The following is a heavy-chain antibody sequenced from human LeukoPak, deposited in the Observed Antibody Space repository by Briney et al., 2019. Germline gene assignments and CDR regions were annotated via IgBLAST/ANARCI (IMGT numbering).Heavy chain of an antibody. D-gene: IGHD3-10*01. CDR3: ARTSPRSGSYRRDFDY. V-gene: IGHV1-18*01. CDR2: ISAYNGNT. Sequence: ASVKVSCKASGYTFTSYGISWVRQAPGQGLEWMGWISAYNGNTNYAQKLQGRVTMTTDTSTSTAYMELRSLRSDDTAVYYCARTSPRSGSYRRDFDYWGQGTLVTVSS. CDR1: GYTFTSYG. J-gene: IGHJ4*02.